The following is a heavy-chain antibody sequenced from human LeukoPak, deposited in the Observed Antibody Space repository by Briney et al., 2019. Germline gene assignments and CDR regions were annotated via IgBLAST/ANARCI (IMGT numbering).Heavy chain of an antibody. CDR3: TRLDDNSAYSYEGFDI. D-gene: IGHD3-22*01. J-gene: IGHJ4*02. V-gene: IGHV3-73*01. CDR1: GFIFSGSA. Sequence: SGGSLRLSCAASGFIFSGSAMHWVRQASGKGLEWVGRIRSKANNYATAYAASVKGRFTISRDDSKNTAYLQMNSLKTEDTAVYYCTRLDDNSAYSYEGFDIWGQGTLVTVSS. CDR2: IRSKANNYAT.